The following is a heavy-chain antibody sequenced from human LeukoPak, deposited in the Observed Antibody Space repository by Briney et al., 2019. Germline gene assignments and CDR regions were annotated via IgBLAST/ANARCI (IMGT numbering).Heavy chain of an antibody. D-gene: IGHD3-10*01. J-gene: IGHJ1*01. CDR2: IKQDGSEK. V-gene: IGHV3-7*01. CDR1: GFTFSRYW. Sequence: GGSLRLSCATSGFTFSRYWMSWVHQAPGKGLEWVANIKQDGSEKNYMGSVRGRFTISRDNAKNTLYLQVNSLRAEDTAVYYCATGGSTYFQHWGQGTLVTVSS. CDR3: ATGGSTYFQH.